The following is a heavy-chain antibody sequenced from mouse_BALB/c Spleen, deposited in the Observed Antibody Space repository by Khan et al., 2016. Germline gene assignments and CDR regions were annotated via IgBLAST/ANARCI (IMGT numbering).Heavy chain of an antibody. CDR2: ISSDNVTI. V-gene: IGHV5-17*02. D-gene: IGHD2-4*01. CDR3: ARGNDDGAWFAY. CDR1: GFTFSSFG. Sequence: EVELVESGGGLVQPGGSRKLSCAASGFTFSSFGMHWVRQAPEKGLEWVAFISSDNVTIYYADTVKGRFTISRDNTKHTLFLQMTSLRSEDTAMYYCARGNDDGAWFAYWGQGTLVTVSA. J-gene: IGHJ3*01.